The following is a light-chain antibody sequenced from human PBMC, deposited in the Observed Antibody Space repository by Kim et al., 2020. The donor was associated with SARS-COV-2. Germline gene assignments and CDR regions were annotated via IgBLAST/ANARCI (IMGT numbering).Light chain of an antibody. V-gene: IGKV3-20*01. CDR3: QQYGSSPFT. Sequence: EIVLTQSPGTLSLSPGERATLSCRASQSVSSSYLAWYQQKPGQAPRLLIYGASSMATGIPDRFSGSASGTDFTLTISRLEPEDFAVYYCQQYGSSPFTFGAGTKVDIK. CDR2: GAS. J-gene: IGKJ3*01. CDR1: QSVSSSY.